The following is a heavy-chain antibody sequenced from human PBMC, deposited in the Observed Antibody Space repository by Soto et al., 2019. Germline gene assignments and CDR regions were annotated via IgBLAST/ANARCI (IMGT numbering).Heavy chain of an antibody. D-gene: IGHD3-22*01. V-gene: IGHV4-59*01. CDR1: GGSITTYY. J-gene: IGHJ4*02. Sequence: SATLSLTCTVSGGSITTYYWSWIRQPPGKGLEWIGYMFYSGSTNYNPSLKSRVTISVDTSKNQFSLKLSSVTAADTAVYYCARDYDSSGYYYQYWGQGALVTVSS. CDR2: MFYSGST. CDR3: ARDYDSSGYYYQY.